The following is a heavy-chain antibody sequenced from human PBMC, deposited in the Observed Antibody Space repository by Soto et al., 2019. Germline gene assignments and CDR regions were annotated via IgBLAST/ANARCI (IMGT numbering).Heavy chain of an antibody. V-gene: IGHV1-2*02. Sequence: GASVKVSFKASGYSFTKYHMHWVRQAPGQGLEWMGWTNPGSGVTNQAQKFQGRVTMTRDTSITTTYMELNSLTSDDTAVYYCARVAGHKNARFDTWGQGALVTVSS. J-gene: IGHJ4*02. D-gene: IGHD1-1*01. CDR3: ARVAGHKNARFDT. CDR2: TNPGSGVT. CDR1: GYSFTKYH.